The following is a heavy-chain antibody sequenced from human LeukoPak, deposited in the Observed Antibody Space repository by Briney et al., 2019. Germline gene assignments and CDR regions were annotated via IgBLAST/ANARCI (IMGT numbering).Heavy chain of an antibody. Sequence: SETLSLTCTVSGGSISSSSYYWGWIRQPPGKGLEWIGNIYYSGSTYYNPSLKSRVTISVDTSKNQFSLKLSSVTAADTAVYYCARWDAVAGTFDYWGQGTLVTVSS. CDR3: ARWDAVAGTFDY. J-gene: IGHJ4*02. CDR1: GGSISSSSYY. D-gene: IGHD6-19*01. V-gene: IGHV4-39*01. CDR2: IYYSGST.